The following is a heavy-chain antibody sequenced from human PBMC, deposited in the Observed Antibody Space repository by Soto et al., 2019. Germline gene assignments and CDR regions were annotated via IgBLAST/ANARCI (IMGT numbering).Heavy chain of an antibody. CDR2: IYYSGST. CDR1: GGSISSSSYY. J-gene: IGHJ5*02. CDR3: ARPLGRGSSSYKNWFDP. V-gene: IGHV4-39*01. Sequence: QLQLQESGPGLVKPSETLSLTCTVSGGSISSSSYYWGWIRQPPGKGLEWIGSIYYSGSTYYNPSLTSRVTISVDTSKNQCSLKLSSVTAADTAVYYCARPLGRGSSSYKNWFDPGGQGTLVTVSS. D-gene: IGHD6-6*01.